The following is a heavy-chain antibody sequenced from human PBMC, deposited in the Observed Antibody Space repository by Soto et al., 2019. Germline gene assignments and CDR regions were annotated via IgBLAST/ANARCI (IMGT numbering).Heavy chain of an antibody. Sequence: PGGSLRLSCAASGFTFSGSAMHWVRQASGIGLEWVGRIRSKANSYATAYAASVKGRFTISRDDSKNTAYLQMNSLKTEDTAVYYCTSGRELVVYYYYGMDVWGQGT. CDR2: IRSKANSYAT. J-gene: IGHJ6*02. CDR1: GFTFSGSA. D-gene: IGHD1-26*01. CDR3: TSGRELVVYYYYGMDV. V-gene: IGHV3-73*01.